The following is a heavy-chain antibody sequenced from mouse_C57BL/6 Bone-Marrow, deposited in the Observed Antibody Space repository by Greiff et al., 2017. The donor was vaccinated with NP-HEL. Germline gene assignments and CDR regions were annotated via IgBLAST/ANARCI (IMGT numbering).Heavy chain of an antibody. CDR2: INPSSGYT. CDR1: GYTFTSYW. J-gene: IGHJ1*03. CDR3: AKGGVTSYFDV. Sequence: QVQLKESGAELAKPGASVKLSCKASGYTFTSYWMHWVKQRHGQGLEWIGYINPSSGYTKYNQKFKDKATLTADKTSSTAYMQLNSVTYEDSAVYYCAKGGVTSYFDVWGTGTTVTVSS. D-gene: IGHD2-2*01. V-gene: IGHV1-7*01.